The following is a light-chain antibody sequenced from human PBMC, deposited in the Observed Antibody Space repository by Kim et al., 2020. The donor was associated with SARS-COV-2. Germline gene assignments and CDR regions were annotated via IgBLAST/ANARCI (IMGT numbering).Light chain of an antibody. CDR1: QSVSSN. J-gene: IGKJ5*01. CDR2: GAS. Sequence: SPGARATLSCRASQSVSSNLAWYQQKPGQAPRLLIYGASTRATGLPARFSGSGSGTEFTLTISSLQSEDFAVYYCQHYNNWPPITFGQGTRLEIK. CDR3: QHYNNWPPIT. V-gene: IGKV3-15*01.